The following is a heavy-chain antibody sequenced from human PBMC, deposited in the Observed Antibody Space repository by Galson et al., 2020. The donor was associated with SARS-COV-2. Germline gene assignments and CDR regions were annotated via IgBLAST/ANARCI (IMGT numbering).Heavy chain of an antibody. V-gene: IGHV3-30*02. J-gene: IGHJ4*01. CDR1: GLTFSNYG. D-gene: IGHD2-2*02. CDR3: ATDRSPDHCSSTNCYIGY. Sequence: GGSLRLSCAASGLTFSNYGMHWVRQAPGKGLEWVTFIRLDGNNKYYADSVKGRFTGSRDNSKNTLYLQMNSLRAEDTAVYYCATDRSPDHCSSTNCYIGYWGPGTLVTVSS. CDR2: IRLDGNNK.